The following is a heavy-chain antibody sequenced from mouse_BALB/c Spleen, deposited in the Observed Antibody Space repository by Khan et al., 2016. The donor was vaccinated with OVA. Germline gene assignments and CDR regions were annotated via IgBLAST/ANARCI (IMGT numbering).Heavy chain of an antibody. J-gene: IGHJ1*01. CDR1: GISITSGNYR. Sequence: EVKLLESGPGLVKPSQTVSLTCTVTGISITSGNYRWSWIRQFPGNKLEWIGNIYYSGTVTYNPFLTSRTTITRDTSKNQFFLEMNSLTAEDTATYYCARDYGSPYWFFDVWGAGTTVTVSS. V-gene: IGHV3-5*02. D-gene: IGHD1-1*01. CDR3: ARDYGSPYWFFDV. CDR2: IYYSGTV.